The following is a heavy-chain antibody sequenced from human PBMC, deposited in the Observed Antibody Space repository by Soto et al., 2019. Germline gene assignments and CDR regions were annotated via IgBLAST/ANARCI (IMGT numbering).Heavy chain of an antibody. D-gene: IGHD3-22*01. J-gene: IGHJ4*02. CDR1: GFGVSNNY. CDR2: INSGGNT. CDR3: ARDDNSGYSGDY. Sequence: GGSLRLSCAASGFGVSNNYMSWVRQAPGKGLEWVSAINSGGNTYYADSVKGRFTISRDNSKNTLYLQMNRLGAEDTAVYYCARDDNSGYSGDYWGQGTLVTVSS. V-gene: IGHV3-66*01.